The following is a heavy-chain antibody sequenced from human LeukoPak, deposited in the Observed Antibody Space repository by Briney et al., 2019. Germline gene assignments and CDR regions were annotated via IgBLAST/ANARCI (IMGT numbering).Heavy chain of an antibody. Sequence: PSETLSLTCTVSGGSISSSSYYWGWISQPPGKGLEWIGSIYYSGSTYYNPSLKSRVTISVDTSKNQFSLKLSSVTAADTAVYYCASLYYDFWSGYYRGGRFDYWGQGTLVTVSS. CDR3: ASLYYDFWSGYYRGGRFDY. CDR1: GGSISSSSYY. V-gene: IGHV4-39*01. CDR2: IYYSGST. J-gene: IGHJ4*02. D-gene: IGHD3-3*01.